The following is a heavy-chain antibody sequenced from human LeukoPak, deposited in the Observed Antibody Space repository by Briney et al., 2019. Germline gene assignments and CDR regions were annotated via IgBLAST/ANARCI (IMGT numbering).Heavy chain of an antibody. CDR3: AKCRKVRPTEALDY. CDR2: ISGSGGDT. D-gene: IGHD1-14*01. Sequence: PGGSLRLSCAASGFTFSNAWMSWVRQAPGKGLEWVSAISGSGGDTYYADSVKGRFTISRDNSKNTLYLQMNSLRAEETAVYYCAKCRKVRPTEALDYWGQGTLVTVSS. CDR1: GFTFSNAW. J-gene: IGHJ4*02. V-gene: IGHV3-23*01.